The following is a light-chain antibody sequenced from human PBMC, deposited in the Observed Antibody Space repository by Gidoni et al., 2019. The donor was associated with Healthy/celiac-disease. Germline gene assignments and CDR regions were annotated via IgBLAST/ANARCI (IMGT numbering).Light chain of an antibody. V-gene: IGLV2-14*03. Sequence: QSALTQPASVSGSPGQSITISCTGTSSDVGGYNYVSWYQQHPGKAPKLMIYDVSNRPSGVSNRFSCSKSGNTASLTISGLQAEDEADYYCSSYTGSSPVVFGGGTKLTVL. CDR3: SSYTGSSPVV. CDR2: DVS. CDR1: SSDVGGYNY. J-gene: IGLJ2*01.